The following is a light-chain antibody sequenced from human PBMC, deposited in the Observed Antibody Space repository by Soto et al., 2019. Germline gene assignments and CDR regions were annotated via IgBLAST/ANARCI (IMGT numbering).Light chain of an antibody. CDR3: CSYAGSSTYI. CDR2: EVS. J-gene: IGLJ1*01. Sequence: QCALTQPAYVSRAAVQSITISCTGTSSDVGSYNLVSWYQQHPGKAPKLMIYEVSKRPSGVSNRFSGSKSGNTASLTISGLQAEDEADYYCCSYAGSSTYIFGTGTKVTVL. V-gene: IGLV2-23*02. CDR1: SSDVGSYNL.